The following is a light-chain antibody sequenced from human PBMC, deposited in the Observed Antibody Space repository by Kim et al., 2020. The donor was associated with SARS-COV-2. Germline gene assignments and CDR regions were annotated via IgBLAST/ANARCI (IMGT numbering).Light chain of an antibody. V-gene: IGLV3-1*01. Sequence: SYELTQPPSVSVSPGQTASITCSGDKLGDKYACWYQQKPGQSPVLVIYQDSKWPSGIPERFSGSNSGNTATLTISGTQAMDEADYYCQAWDSSTASFGTGTKVTVL. J-gene: IGLJ1*01. CDR2: QDS. CDR1: KLGDKY. CDR3: QAWDSSTAS.